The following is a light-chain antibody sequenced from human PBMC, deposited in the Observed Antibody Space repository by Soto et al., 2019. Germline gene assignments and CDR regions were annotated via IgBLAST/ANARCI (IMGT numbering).Light chain of an antibody. CDR1: QSVSSR. CDR3: QQYGSSPPIT. CDR2: GAS. V-gene: IGKV3-20*01. J-gene: IGKJ5*01. Sequence: EIVMTQSPATLSVSLGERATLSCSASQSVSSRLAWYQQKPGQAPRLLIYGASTRATVIPARFSGSGSGTDFTLTISRLEPEDFAVYYCQQYGSSPPITFGQGTRLEIK.